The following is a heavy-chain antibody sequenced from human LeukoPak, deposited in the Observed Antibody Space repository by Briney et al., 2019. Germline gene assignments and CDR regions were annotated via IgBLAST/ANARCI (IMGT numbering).Heavy chain of an antibody. V-gene: IGHV3-23*01. Sequence: GGSLRLSCAASGFTVSSNYMSWVRQAPGKGLEWVSAISGSGGSTYYADSVKGRFTISRDNSKNTLYLQMNSLRAEDTAVYYCAKGDWEGATGGAFDIWGQGTMVTVSS. CDR1: GFTVSSNY. CDR2: ISGSGGST. CDR3: AKGDWEGATGGAFDI. D-gene: IGHD1-26*01. J-gene: IGHJ3*02.